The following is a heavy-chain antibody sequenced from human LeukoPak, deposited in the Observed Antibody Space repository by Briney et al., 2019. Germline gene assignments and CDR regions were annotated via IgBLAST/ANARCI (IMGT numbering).Heavy chain of an antibody. J-gene: IGHJ4*02. Sequence: PSETLSLTCTVSGGSISSSSYYWGWIRQSPGKGLEWIGSIFYNGGTYYNPSLKSRVTVSVDTSKNQFSLKLSSVTAADTAVYYCARGGSSGWYGGIDYWGQGTLVTVSS. V-gene: IGHV4-39*07. D-gene: IGHD6-19*01. CDR3: ARGGSSGWYGGIDY. CDR1: GGSISSSSYY. CDR2: IFYNGGT.